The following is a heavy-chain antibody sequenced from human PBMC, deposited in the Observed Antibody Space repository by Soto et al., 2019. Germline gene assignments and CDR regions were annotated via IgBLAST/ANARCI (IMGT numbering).Heavy chain of an antibody. D-gene: IGHD6-13*01. CDR3: ARDEGGSPGDY. V-gene: IGHV3-53*05. CDR1: GFTVSSNY. J-gene: IGHJ4*02. Sequence: VGALRLSCAASGFTVSSNYMSWVRQAPGKGLEWVSVIYSGGSTYYADSVKGRFTISRDNSKNTLYLQMSSLRSEDTAVYYCARDEGGSPGDYWGQGTLVTVSS. CDR2: IYSGGST.